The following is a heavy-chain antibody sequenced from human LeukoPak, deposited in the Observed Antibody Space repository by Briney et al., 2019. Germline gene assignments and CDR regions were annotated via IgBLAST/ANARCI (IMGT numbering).Heavy chain of an antibody. V-gene: IGHV3-20*04. CDR1: GFSYDYYG. CDR3: ARGAVGATTTYFDY. Sequence: GGSLRLSCIVSGFSYDYYGMSWVRQLPGKGLEWVAGINWDGSSSGYVDSVKGRFTISRDNAKNSLYLQMNRLRAEDTALYYCARGAVGATTTYFDYWGQGTLVTVSS. J-gene: IGHJ4*02. CDR2: INWDGSSS. D-gene: IGHD1-26*01.